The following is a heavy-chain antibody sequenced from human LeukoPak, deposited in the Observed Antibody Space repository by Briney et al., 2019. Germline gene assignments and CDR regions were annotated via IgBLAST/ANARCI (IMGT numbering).Heavy chain of an antibody. J-gene: IGHJ6*03. CDR3: ARGRGTSGSNRDFYYYYYMDV. V-gene: IGHV1-3*03. D-gene: IGHD2-15*01. CDR1: GYTFTSYA. Sequence: ASVKVSCKASGYTFTSYAIHWVRQAPGQRLEWLGWINADNGHTKYSQHFQDRVTITRDTSASTAYMELTSLTSDDMAVYYCARGRGTSGSNRDFYYYYYMDVWGTGTTVIVSS. CDR2: INADNGHT.